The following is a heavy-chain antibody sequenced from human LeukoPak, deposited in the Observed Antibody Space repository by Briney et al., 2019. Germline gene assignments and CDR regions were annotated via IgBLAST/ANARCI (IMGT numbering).Heavy chain of an antibody. J-gene: IGHJ4*02. D-gene: IGHD5-24*01. CDR1: GGSISSGDYY. CDR2: IYYSGST. Sequence: SETLSLTCTVSGGSISSGDYYWSWIRQPPGKGLEWIGYIYYSGSTYYNPSLKSRVTISVDTSKNQFSLKLSSVTAADTAVYYCARDLGLQSPFPSDYWGQRTLVTVSS. V-gene: IGHV4-30-4*08. CDR3: ARDLGLQSPFPSDY.